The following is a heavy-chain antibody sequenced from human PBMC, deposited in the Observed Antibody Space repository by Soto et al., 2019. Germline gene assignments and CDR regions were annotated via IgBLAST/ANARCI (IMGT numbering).Heavy chain of an antibody. Sequence: PSETLSLTCAVSGGSVYRGAYYWSWIRQHPGKGLEWIGYIYYSEATYYNPSLKSRVSISVDSSKNQLSLELSSVTAADTAVYYCARVVSSTLPAALDYYFDSWGPGIMVTVSS. J-gene: IGHJ4*02. D-gene: IGHD2-15*01. V-gene: IGHV4-31*11. CDR2: IYYSEAT. CDR3: ARVVSSTLPAALDYYFDS. CDR1: GGSVYRGAYY.